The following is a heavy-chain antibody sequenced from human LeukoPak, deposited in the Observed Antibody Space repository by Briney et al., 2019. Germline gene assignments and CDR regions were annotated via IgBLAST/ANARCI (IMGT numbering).Heavy chain of an antibody. J-gene: IGHJ3*02. CDR2: INQDGSEK. D-gene: IGHD6-19*01. CDR1: GFTFSSYW. V-gene: IGHV3-7*01. Sequence: GGSLRLSCAASGFTFSSYWMTWVRQAPGKGLEWVASINQDGSEKYYVYSVKGRFTISRDNTKNLVYLQINSLRAEDTAVHYCAREGGSSGWYDAFHIWGQGTMVTVSS. CDR3: AREGGSSGWYDAFHI.